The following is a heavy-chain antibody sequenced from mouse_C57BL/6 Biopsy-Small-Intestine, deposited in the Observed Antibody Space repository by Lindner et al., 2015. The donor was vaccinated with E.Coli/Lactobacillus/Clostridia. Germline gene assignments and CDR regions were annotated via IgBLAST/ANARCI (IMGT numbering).Heavy chain of an antibody. CDR2: ISSGGSYT. CDR3: ARDGSSYADNYFDY. J-gene: IGHJ2*01. Sequence: VQLQESGGDLVKPGGSLKLSCAASGFTFSSYGMSWVRQTPDKRLEWVATISSGGSYTYYPDSVKGRFTISRDNAKNTLYLQMSSLKSEDTAMYYCARDGSSYADNYFDYWGQGTTLTVSS. D-gene: IGHD1-1*01. CDR1: GFTFSSYG. V-gene: IGHV5-6*01.